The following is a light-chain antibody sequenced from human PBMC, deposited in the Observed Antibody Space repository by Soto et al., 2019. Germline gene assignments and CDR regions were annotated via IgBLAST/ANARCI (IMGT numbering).Light chain of an antibody. V-gene: IGKV1-5*01. CDR1: QSISTW. CDR3: QQYNTYWT. J-gene: IGKJ1*01. CDR2: DVS. Sequence: IQMTQSPSSLSASVGDRVTITCRASQSISTWLAWYQQKPGKAPKLLIYDVSNLEGGVPSRFSGTGSGTEFTLTISSLQPDDFATYFCQQYNTYWTFGQGTKVEIK.